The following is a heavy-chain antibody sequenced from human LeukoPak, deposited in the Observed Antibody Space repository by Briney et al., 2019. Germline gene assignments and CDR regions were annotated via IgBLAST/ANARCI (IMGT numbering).Heavy chain of an antibody. CDR2: ISSSSSYI. CDR1: GFTFSSYE. V-gene: IGHV3-21*01. Sequence: GGSLRLSCAASGFTFSSYEMNWVRQAPGKGLEWVSSISSSSSYIYYADSVKGRFTISRDNAKNSLYLQMNSLRAEDTAVYYCARSLYPGDLYYFDYWGQGTLVTVSS. CDR3: ARSLYPGDLYYFDY. D-gene: IGHD3-16*02. J-gene: IGHJ4*02.